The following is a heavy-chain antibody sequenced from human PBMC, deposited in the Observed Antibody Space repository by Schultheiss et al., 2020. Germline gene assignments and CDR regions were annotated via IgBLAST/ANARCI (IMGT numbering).Heavy chain of an antibody. CDR2: LSSSGST. D-gene: IGHD2-21*02. Sequence: SEKISLPFSFSCGSFRGSSWRWLRPPPGPGLEWLGYLSSSGSTYSPPSLQRRVTISVDTSKNQFSLKLSSVTAADTAVSYCASGAYCGGDIPCPFQHWGKGTLVTVS. V-gene: IGHV4-59*06. CDR3: ASGAYCGGDIPCPFQH. CDR1: CGSFRGSS. J-gene: IGHJ1*01.